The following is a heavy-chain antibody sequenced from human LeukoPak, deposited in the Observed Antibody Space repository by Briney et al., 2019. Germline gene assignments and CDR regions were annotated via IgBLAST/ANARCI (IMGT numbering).Heavy chain of an antibody. Sequence: GGALRLSCAASGFTFSSYAMHWVRQAPGKGLEWVAVISYDGSNKYYADSVKGRFTISRDNSKNTLYLQMNSLRAEDTAVYYCARHSKYYYDSSGSYVGYFQHWGQGTLVTVSS. J-gene: IGHJ1*01. CDR1: GFTFSSYA. V-gene: IGHV3-30-3*01. CDR3: ARHSKYYYDSSGSYVGYFQH. CDR2: ISYDGSNK. D-gene: IGHD3-22*01.